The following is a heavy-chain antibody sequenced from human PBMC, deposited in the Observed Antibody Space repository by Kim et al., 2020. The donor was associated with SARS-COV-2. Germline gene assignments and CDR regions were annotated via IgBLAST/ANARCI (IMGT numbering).Heavy chain of an antibody. Sequence: GGSLRLSCAASGFTFSNYVMHWVRQAPGKGLEWVAVISYDGTNKYYGESVKGRFTISRDNSKNTLYLQMNSLRAEDTAVYYCAKVGNILTDYFDPSPFQYGGQETLVTASS. D-gene: IGHD3-9*01. CDR2: ISYDGTNK. CDR1: GFTFSNYV. CDR3: AKVGNILTDYFDPSPFQY. J-gene: IGHJ4*02. V-gene: IGHV3-30*18.